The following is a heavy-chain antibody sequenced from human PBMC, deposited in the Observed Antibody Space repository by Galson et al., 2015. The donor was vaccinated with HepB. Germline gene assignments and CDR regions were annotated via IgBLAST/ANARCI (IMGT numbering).Heavy chain of an antibody. CDR3: ARVAGETYDFWSGYYRRLDY. D-gene: IGHD3-3*01. CDR2: ISAYNGNT. J-gene: IGHJ4*02. V-gene: IGHV1-18*04. CDR1: GYTFTSYG. Sequence: SVKVSCKASGYTFTSYGISWVRQAPGQGLEWMGWISAYNGNTNYAQKLQSRVTMTTDTSTSTAYMELRSLRSDDTAVYYCARVAGETYDFWSGYYRRLDYWGQGTLVTVSS.